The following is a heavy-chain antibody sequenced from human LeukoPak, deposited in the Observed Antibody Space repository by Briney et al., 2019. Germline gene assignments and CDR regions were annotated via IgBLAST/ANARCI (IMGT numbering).Heavy chain of an antibody. V-gene: IGHV4-39*07. J-gene: IGHJ4*02. D-gene: IGHD5-18*01. CDR3: ARVDSYVPIDY. Sequence: SETLSLTCTVSGGSISSSSYYWGWIRQPPGKGLEWIGSIYYSGSTYYNPSLKSRVTISVDTSKNQFSLKLSSVTAADTAVYYCARVDSYVPIDYWGQGTLVTVSS. CDR2: IYYSGST. CDR1: GGSISSSSYY.